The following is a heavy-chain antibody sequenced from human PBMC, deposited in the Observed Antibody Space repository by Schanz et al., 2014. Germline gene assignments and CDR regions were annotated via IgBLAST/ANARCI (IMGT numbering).Heavy chain of an antibody. D-gene: IGHD3-9*01. V-gene: IGHV3-9*01. CDR2: INWNSGNL. Sequence: VQLVESGGGLVQPCRSLRLSCAASGFTFDDYAMHWVRQAPGKGLEWVSGINWNSGNLGYADSVKGRFTISRDNAKNSLYLQMNSLRDEDTAVYYCARDHPHRGVTGYYNDVWGQGTSVTVSS. CDR1: GFTFDDYA. CDR3: ARDHPHRGVTGYYNDV. J-gene: IGHJ6*02.